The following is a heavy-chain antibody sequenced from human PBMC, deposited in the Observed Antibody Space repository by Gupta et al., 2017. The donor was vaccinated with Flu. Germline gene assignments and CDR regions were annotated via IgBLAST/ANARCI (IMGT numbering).Heavy chain of an antibody. D-gene: IGHD1-26*01. CDR2: ISSSSSYI. CDR3: ARGSDYRQDRLWYFDY. V-gene: IGHV3-21*01. J-gene: IGHJ4*02. CDR1: GFTFSSYS. Sequence: EVQLVESGGGLVKPGGSLRLSCAASGFTFSSYSMNWVRQAPGKGLEGVSSISSSSSYIYYADSVKGRLTISRDNAKNSRYLQMNSLRAEETAVYYCARGSDYRQDRLWYFDYWGQGTLVTVSS.